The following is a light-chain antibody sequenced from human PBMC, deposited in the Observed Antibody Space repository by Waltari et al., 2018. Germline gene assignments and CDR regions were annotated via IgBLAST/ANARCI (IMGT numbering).Light chain of an antibody. CDR2: AAS. J-gene: IGKJ5*01. CDR3: QQYSNWPPIT. V-gene: IGKV3-15*01. Sequence: ETEMTQSPATLSVSPGERANLPCRASQSVSTNLAWYQQKPGQAPRLLIYAASTRATGVPARFSGTGSGTEFTLTIDSLQSEDFAIYYCQQYSNWPPITFGQGTRLEIK. CDR1: QSVSTN.